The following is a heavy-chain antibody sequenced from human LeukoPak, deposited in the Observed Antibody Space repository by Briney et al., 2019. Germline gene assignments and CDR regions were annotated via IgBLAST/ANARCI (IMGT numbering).Heavy chain of an antibody. CDR2: INQDGSVK. J-gene: IGHJ4*02. CDR3: ARALGRGRYFDY. V-gene: IGHV3-7*02. Sequence: PGGSLRLSCAASGFTFSTYWMTWVRQAPGKGLQWVANINQDGSVKYYVDSVKGRFTISRDNAKNTLYLQMNSLRAEDTAVYYCARALGRGRYFDYWGQGTLVTVSS. CDR1: GFTFSTYW. D-gene: IGHD1-1*01.